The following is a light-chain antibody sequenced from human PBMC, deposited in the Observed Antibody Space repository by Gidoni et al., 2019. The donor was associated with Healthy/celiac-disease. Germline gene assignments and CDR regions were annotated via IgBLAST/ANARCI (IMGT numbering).Light chain of an antibody. V-gene: IGKV1-39*01. CDR1: QSISSY. CDR3: QQSYSTPFT. J-gene: IGKJ4*01. CDR2: AAS. Sequence: DIQMTQSPSSLSASVGDRVTITCRASQSISSYLNWYQQKPGKAPKLLIYAASSLQSGVPSRFSCSGSGTDFTLTISSLQPEDFATYYFQQSYSTPFTFGGGTKVEIK.